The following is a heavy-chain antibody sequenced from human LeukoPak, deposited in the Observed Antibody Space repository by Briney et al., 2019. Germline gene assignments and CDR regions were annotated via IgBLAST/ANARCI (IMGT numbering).Heavy chain of an antibody. CDR2: ITSSGSTI. Sequence: GGSLRLSCAASGFTFSDYYLSWIRQAPGKRLEWVSYITSSGSTIYYADSVKGRFTISRDNAKNSLYLQMNSLRAEDMAVYYCGRTYDSSGLYYYYYGMDVWGQGTTVTVSS. CDR3: GRTYDSSGLYYYYYGMDV. CDR1: GFTFSDYY. J-gene: IGHJ6*02. D-gene: IGHD3-22*01. V-gene: IGHV3-11*01.